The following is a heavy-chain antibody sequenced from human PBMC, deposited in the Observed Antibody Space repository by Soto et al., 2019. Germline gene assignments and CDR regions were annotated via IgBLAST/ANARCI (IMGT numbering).Heavy chain of an antibody. J-gene: IGHJ4*02. Sequence: QVQLVESGGGVVQPGRSLRLSCAASGFTFTTYALHWVRQAPGKGLEWVAVISNDGRGKYYADSVKGRFTISRDNSKNTLYLQMNSLVSDDTAVYYCARDQCFGGGRSCYYFDFWCQGTLVTVSS. CDR1: GFTFTTYA. CDR3: ARDQCFGGGRSCYYFDF. D-gene: IGHD2-15*01. CDR2: ISNDGRGK. V-gene: IGHV3-30*04.